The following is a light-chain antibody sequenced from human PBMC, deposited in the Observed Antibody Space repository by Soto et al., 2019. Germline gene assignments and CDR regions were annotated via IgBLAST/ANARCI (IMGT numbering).Light chain of an antibody. CDR2: DAT. V-gene: IGKV3-11*01. CDR1: QSVSGY. Sequence: EVLLTQSPVTLSLSPGERATLSCRASQSVSGYLSWYQQKPGHAPRLLIFDATNRATGVPARFSGSGSGTDFTLTISRVEPEDFAVYYCQQRDSGPPYNFGQGTRLQLK. CDR3: QQRDSGPPYN. J-gene: IGKJ2*01.